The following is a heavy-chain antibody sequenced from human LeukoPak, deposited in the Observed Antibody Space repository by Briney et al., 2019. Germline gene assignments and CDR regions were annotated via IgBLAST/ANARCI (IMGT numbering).Heavy chain of an antibody. V-gene: IGHV3-7*01. CDR1: GFAFSSYW. D-gene: IGHD1-26*01. CDR2: IKQAGGEK. Sequence: GGSLRLSCVASGFAFSSYWMSWVRQAPGKGLEWVANIKQAGGEKYYVDSVKGRFTISRDNAKNSLFLQMNSLRVEDTAVYYCATLGGSYYTYWGQGTLVTVSS. J-gene: IGHJ4*02. CDR3: ATLGGSYYTY.